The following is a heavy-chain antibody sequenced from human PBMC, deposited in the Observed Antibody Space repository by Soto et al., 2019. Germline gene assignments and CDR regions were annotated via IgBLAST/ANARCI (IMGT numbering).Heavy chain of an antibody. CDR1: GGSVTSDEDY. Sequence: TLSLTCTASGGSVTSDEDYWTWIRQSPGKGLEWIGYISNSGSTGYNPSLKTRLSMSVDRSKNQFTLRLTSVTAAETAVYFCATESGSTYGYFDHWGQGTQVTVS. CDR3: ATESGSTYGYFDH. D-gene: IGHD5-18*01. CDR2: ISNSGST. V-gene: IGHV4-30-4*01. J-gene: IGHJ4*02.